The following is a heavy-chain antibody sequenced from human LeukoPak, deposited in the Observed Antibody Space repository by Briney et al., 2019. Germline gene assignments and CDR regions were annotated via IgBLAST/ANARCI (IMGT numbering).Heavy chain of an antibody. J-gene: IGHJ6*03. CDR1: GDSVSSNSAA. CDR3: ARGTVTTDLYYYYYYYMDV. V-gene: IGHV6-1*01. CDR2: TYYRSKWYN. Sequence: SQTLSLTCAISGDSVSSNSAAWNWIRQSPSRGLEWLGRTYYRSKWYNDYAVPVKSRITINPDTSKNQFSLQLNSVTPEDTAVYYCARGTVTTDLYYYYYYYMDVWGKGTTVTVSS. D-gene: IGHD4-17*01.